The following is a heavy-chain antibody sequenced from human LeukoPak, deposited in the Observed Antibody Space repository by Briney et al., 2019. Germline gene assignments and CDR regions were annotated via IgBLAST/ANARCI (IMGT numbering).Heavy chain of an antibody. D-gene: IGHD5-24*01. CDR3: ASTRWLQLDY. CDR1: GFTFSTYW. V-gene: IGHV3-74*01. J-gene: IGHJ4*02. Sequence: GGSLRLSCAASGFTFSTYWMHWVRQAPGKGLVWVARIKGDGSSTIYADSVKGRFTISRDNAKNTLYLQMNSLTAEDTAVYYCASTRWLQLDYWGQGTLVTVSS. CDR2: IKGDGSST.